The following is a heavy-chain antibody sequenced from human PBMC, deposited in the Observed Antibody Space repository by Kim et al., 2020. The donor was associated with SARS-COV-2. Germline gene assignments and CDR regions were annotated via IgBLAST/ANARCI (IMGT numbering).Heavy chain of an antibody. CDR1: GFTFSSYS. Sequence: GGSLRLSCAASGFTFSSYSMNWVRQAPGKGLEWVSSISSSSSYIYYADSVKGRFTISRDNAKNSLYLQMNSLRAEDTAVYYCARITSIAAAGTRRYNWFDPWGQGTLVTVSS. V-gene: IGHV3-21*01. J-gene: IGHJ5*02. D-gene: IGHD6-13*01. CDR2: ISSSSSYI. CDR3: ARITSIAAAGTRRYNWFDP.